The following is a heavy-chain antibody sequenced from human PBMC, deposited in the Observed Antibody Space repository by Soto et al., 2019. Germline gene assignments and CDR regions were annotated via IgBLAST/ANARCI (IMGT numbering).Heavy chain of an antibody. J-gene: IGHJ6*02. CDR2: IYYSGST. V-gene: IGHV4-59*01. Sequence: PSETLSLTCTVSGGSISSYYWSWIRQPPGKGLEWIGYIYYSGSTNYNPSLKSRVTISVDTSKNQFSLKLSSVTAADTAVYYCARDFAYDYGDYGLGFGGNYGMDVWGQGTTVTVSS. D-gene: IGHD4-17*01. CDR3: ARDFAYDYGDYGLGFGGNYGMDV. CDR1: GGSISSYY.